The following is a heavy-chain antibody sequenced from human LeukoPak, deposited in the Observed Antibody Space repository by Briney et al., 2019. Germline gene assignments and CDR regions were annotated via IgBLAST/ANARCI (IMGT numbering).Heavy chain of an antibody. CDR1: GGSISSYY. D-gene: IGHD6-13*01. CDR2: IYYSGST. J-gene: IGHJ1*01. CDR3: ASQPLSIAAAVS. Sequence: PSETLSLTCTVSGGSISSYYWSWIRQPPGKGLEWIGYIYYSGSTNYNPSLKSRVTISVDTSKNQFSLKLSSVTAADTAVYYCASQPLSIAAAVSWGQGTPVTVSS. V-gene: IGHV4-59*08.